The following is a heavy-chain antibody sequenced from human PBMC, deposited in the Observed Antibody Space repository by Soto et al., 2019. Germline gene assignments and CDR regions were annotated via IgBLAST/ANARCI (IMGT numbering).Heavy chain of an antibody. Sequence: GESRRRSCAASDFRYYDYNMHWGRHGPGKGLEWVSFISCNGANTFYADSVKGRFTISRDNSKNTLYLQMTSLRAEDTAVYYCAKTVRTYYYGMDVWGQGTTVTVSS. CDR1: DFRYYDYN. V-gene: IGHV3-43*01. J-gene: IGHJ6*02. CDR2: ISCNGANT. CDR3: AKTVRTYYYGMDV.